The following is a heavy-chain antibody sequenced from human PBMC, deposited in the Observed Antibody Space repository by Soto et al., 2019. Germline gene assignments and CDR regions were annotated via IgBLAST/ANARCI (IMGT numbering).Heavy chain of an antibody. CDR3: VSDRGYGHASVPYS. CDR1: GFAFSSYG. D-gene: IGHD5-18*01. CDR2: ISYDGSLQ. Sequence: QAQLVESGGGVVQPGRSLRLSCAASGFAFSSYGMHWVRQAPGTGLEWVAVISYDGSLQHYADSVKGRFTIPRDNSKNMVLLKISSLSAEDTAVYYCVSDRGYGHASVPYSWGQGTLVSVSS. V-gene: IGHV3-30*03. J-gene: IGHJ4*02.